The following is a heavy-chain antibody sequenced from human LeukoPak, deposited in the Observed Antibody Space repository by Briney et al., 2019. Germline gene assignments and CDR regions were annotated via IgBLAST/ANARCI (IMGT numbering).Heavy chain of an antibody. V-gene: IGHV4-4*07. CDR2: IYTSGST. CDR3: ARGYCTNGVRGGGFDP. D-gene: IGHD2-8*01. Sequence: PSETLSLTCTVSGGSISSYYWSWIRQPAGKGLEWIGRIYTSGSTNYNPSLKSRVTMSVDTSKNQFSLKLSSVTAADTAVYYCARGYCTNGVRGGGFDPWGQGTLVTVSS. CDR1: GGSISSYY. J-gene: IGHJ5*02.